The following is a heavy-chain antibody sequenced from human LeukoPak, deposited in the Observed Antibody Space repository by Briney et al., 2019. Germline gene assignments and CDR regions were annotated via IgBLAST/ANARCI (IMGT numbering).Heavy chain of an antibody. CDR1: GFTFSGHW. CDR2: IKYDGSEK. D-gene: IGHD2-15*01. V-gene: IGHV3-7*01. Sequence: GGSLRLSCTVSGFTFSGHWMNWVRQAPGKGLEWVATIKYDGSEKAYVDSVEGRFTISRDNAKNSLYLQMNSLRAEDTAVYYCARGGVVDVWGKGTTVTVSS. J-gene: IGHJ6*04. CDR3: ARGGVVDV.